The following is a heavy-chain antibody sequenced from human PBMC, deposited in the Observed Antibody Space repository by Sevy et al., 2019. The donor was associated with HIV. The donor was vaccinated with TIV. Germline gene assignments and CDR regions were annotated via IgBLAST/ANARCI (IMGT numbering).Heavy chain of an antibody. J-gene: IGHJ6*02. Sequence: GGSLRLSCAASGFTFSNYGMYWVRQAPGKGLEWMAIIWHDGSSKHYADSVKGRFTISRENSKNALYLQMNNLRAEDTAMYYDVRDGSVVSPYYYYAMDVWGQGTTVTVSS. CDR1: GFTFSNYG. CDR3: VRDGSVVSPYYYYAMDV. CDR2: IWHDGSSK. D-gene: IGHD2-21*01. V-gene: IGHV3-33*07.